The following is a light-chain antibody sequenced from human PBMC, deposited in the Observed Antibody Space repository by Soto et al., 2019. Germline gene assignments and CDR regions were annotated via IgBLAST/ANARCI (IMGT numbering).Light chain of an antibody. J-gene: IGKJ1*01. CDR1: QSVSSY. V-gene: IGKV3-11*01. Sequence: EIVVTQSPATLSLSPGERATLSCRASQSVSSYLAWYQQKPGQGPRLLIYDASKKATGIPARFTGSGSGTDFTLTISSLEPEDFAVYFCQQRSTWTFGQGTKVEI. CDR2: DAS. CDR3: QQRSTWT.